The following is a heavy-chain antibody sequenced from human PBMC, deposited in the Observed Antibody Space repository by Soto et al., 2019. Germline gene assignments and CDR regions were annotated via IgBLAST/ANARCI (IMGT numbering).Heavy chain of an antibody. V-gene: IGHV1-58*01. CDR3: AAESRGYDYVWGSYRPDAFDI. J-gene: IGHJ3*02. D-gene: IGHD3-16*02. CDR1: GFTFTSSA. Sequence: SVKVSCKASGFTFTSSAVQWVRQARGQRLEWIGWIVVGSGNTNYAQKFQERVTITRDMSTSTAYMELSSLRSEDTAVYYCAAESRGYDYVWGSYRPDAFDIWGQGTMVTVSS. CDR2: IVVGSGNT.